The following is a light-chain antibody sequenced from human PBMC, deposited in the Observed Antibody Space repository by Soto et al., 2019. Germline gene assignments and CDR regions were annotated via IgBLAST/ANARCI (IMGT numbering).Light chain of an antibody. CDR2: EVS. CDR3: SSYTSISTYV. CDR1: SSDVGGYNR. V-gene: IGLV2-18*02. Sequence: QSALTQPPSVSGSPGQSVTISCTGTSSDVGGYNRVSWYQQPPGTAPKLMIYEVSNRPSGVPDRFSASKSGNTASLTISGLQTEDEADYYCSSYTSISTYVFGTGTKVTVL. J-gene: IGLJ1*01.